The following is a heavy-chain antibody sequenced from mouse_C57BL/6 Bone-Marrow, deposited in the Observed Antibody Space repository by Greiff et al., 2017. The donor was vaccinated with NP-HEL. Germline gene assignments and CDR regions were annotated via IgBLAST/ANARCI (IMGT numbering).Heavy chain of an antibody. J-gene: IGHJ4*01. D-gene: IGHD2-1*01. CDR1: GYTFTSYW. CDR3: ARRGDYYGNFYYYAMDY. CDR2: IHPNSGST. Sequence: QVQLQQPGAELVKPGASVKLSCKASGYTFTSYWMHWVKQRPGQGLEWIGMIHPNSGSTNYNEKFKSKATLTVDKSSSTAYMQLSSLTSEDSAVYYCARRGDYYGNFYYYAMDYWGQGTSVTVSS. V-gene: IGHV1-64*01.